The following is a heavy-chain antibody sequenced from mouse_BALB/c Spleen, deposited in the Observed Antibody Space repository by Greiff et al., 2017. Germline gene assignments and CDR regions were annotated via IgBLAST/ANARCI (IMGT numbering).Heavy chain of an antibody. CDR2: ISSGSSTI. D-gene: IGHD1-1*01. V-gene: IGHV5-17*02. J-gene: IGHJ4*01. Sequence: EVKLMESGGGLVQPGGSRKLSCAASGFTFSSFGMHWVRQAPEKGLEWVAYISSGSSTIYYADTVKGRFTISRDNPKNTLFLQMTSLRSEDTAMYYCARLDYGSSYYYAMDYWGQGTSVTVSS. CDR3: ARLDYGSSYYYAMDY. CDR1: GFTFSSFG.